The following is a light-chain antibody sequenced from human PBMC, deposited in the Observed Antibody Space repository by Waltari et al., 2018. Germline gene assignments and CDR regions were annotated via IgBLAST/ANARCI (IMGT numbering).Light chain of an antibody. Sequence: DVVMTQSPVSLPVTPGEPASVSCRSSQSLLHSNGNTYLDWYVQKPGHSPQLLIYSVSHRSSGVPARFSGSGSGTDFTLEISRVEPEDVGVYYCMQGTHSLSFGGGTKMDIK. V-gene: IGKV2-28*01. J-gene: IGKJ4*01. CDR1: QSLLHSNGNTY. CDR3: MQGTHSLS. CDR2: SVS.